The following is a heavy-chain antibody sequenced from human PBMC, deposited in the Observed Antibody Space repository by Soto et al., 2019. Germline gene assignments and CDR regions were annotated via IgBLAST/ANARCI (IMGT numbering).Heavy chain of an antibody. D-gene: IGHD2-2*01. CDR2: IYYSGST. CDR1: GGSISSFY. V-gene: IGHV4-59*01. CDR3: ARWRGSTRRAIDY. J-gene: IGHJ4*02. Sequence: SETLSLTCTVSGGSISSFYWNWFRQPPGKGLEWIGYIYYSGSTNYNPSLKSRVTISVDTSKNQLSLEVKSVTAADTAVYYCARWRGSTRRAIDYWGQGTLVTVSS.